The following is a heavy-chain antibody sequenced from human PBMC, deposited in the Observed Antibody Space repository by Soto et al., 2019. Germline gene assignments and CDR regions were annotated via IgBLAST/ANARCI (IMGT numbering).Heavy chain of an antibody. Sequence: QVQLQESGPGLVKPSETLSLTCTVSGGSVSSGSYYWSWIRQPPGKGLEWIGYIYYSGSTNYNPSLKSRVTISVDTSKNQFSLTLSSVTAADTAVYYCARADIVATIIWFDPWGQGTLVTVSS. V-gene: IGHV4-61*01. CDR1: GGSVSSGSYY. CDR2: IYYSGST. J-gene: IGHJ5*02. CDR3: ARADIVATIIWFDP. D-gene: IGHD5-12*01.